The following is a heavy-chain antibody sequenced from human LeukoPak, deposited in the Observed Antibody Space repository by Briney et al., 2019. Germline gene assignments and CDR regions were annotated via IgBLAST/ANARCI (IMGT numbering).Heavy chain of an antibody. CDR2: IYYSGST. Sequence: SETLSLTCTVSGGSISSYYWSWIRQPPGKGLEWIGDIYYSGSTNYNPSLKSRVTISVDTSKNQFSLKLSSVTAADTAVYYCARVLRGVTMVRGGIIGGYYYYMDVWGKGTTVTVSS. CDR3: ARVLRGVTMVRGGIIGGYYYYMDV. J-gene: IGHJ6*03. D-gene: IGHD3-10*01. V-gene: IGHV4-59*01. CDR1: GGSISSYY.